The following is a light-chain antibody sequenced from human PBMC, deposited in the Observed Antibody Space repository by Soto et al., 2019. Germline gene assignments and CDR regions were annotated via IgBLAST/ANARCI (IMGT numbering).Light chain of an antibody. CDR2: ASS. CDR1: QSRGSNF. CDR3: QLYGILTH. J-gene: IGKJ5*01. Sequence: ESVCTKTQDTLSLSPGERATLSGKTSQSRGSNFLAWYKHKPGQAPRLLIYASSNRATGIPDRFSGSASGTDFTLTINRLEPEDFGVYYCQLYGILTHFCHGTRLEIK. V-gene: IGKV3-20*01.